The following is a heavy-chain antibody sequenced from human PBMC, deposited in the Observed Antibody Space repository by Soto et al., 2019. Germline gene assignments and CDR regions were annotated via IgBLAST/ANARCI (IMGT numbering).Heavy chain of an antibody. CDR3: ARLMYSSGLDY. CDR1: GYTFNRQG. D-gene: IGHD6-19*01. CDR2: ISTYKGNT. V-gene: IGHV1-18*01. Sequence: ASVKVSCKASGYTFNRQGIGWVRQAPGQGLEWMGWISTYKGNTNYVQKFQGRVTVTTDTSTSTAYMELRSLRSDDTASYYWARLMYSSGLDYWGQGVLVTV. J-gene: IGHJ4*02.